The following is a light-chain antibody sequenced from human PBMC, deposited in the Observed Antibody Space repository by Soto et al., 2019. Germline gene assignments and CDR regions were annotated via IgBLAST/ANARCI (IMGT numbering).Light chain of an antibody. J-gene: IGKJ1*01. CDR2: GAS. CDR3: QKYNNWPQT. CDR1: QSVSSN. V-gene: IGKV3-15*01. Sequence: EIVMTQSPATLSVSPGERATLSCRASQSVSSNLAWYQQKPGQAPRLLIYGASTRATGIPARFSGSGSGTEFTLTISSMQSEDFEVYYCQKYNNWPQTFGQGTKVEIK.